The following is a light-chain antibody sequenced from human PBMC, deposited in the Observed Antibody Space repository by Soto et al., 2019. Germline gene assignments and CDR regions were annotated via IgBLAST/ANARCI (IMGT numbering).Light chain of an antibody. CDR1: QGISTA. CDR3: QQFSHYPLT. CDR2: DAS. V-gene: IGKV1D-13*01. J-gene: IGKJ1*01. Sequence: AIQLTQSPSSLSASVGDRVTITCRASQGISTALAWYQQKPGQTPKLLLYDASSLEGGVPTRFSGRGSGTDFALSITHLQPEDFATYYCQQFSHYPLTFGQGTKV.